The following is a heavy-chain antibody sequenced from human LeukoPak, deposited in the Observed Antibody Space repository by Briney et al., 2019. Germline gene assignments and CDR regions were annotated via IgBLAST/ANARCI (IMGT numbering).Heavy chain of an antibody. CDR2: IYYSGST. V-gene: IGHV4-39*01. J-gene: IGHJ1*01. Sequence: KPSETLSLTCTVSGGSISSSSYYWGWIRQPPGKGLEWIGSIYYSGSTYYNPSLKSRVTISVDTSKNQFSLKLSSVTAADPAVYYCARRITIFGVVQEDWGQGTLVTVSS. CDR3: ARRITIFGVVQED. CDR1: GGSISSSSYY. D-gene: IGHD3-3*01.